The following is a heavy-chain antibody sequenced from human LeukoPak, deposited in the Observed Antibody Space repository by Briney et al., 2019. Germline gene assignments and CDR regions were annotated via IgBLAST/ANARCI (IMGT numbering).Heavy chain of an antibody. D-gene: IGHD4-11*01. CDR1: GSTFSSYW. CDR3: AKETRWSHSKAPWDY. CDR2: IKQDGSEK. Sequence: GGSLRLSCAASGSTFSSYWMSWVRQAPGKGLEWVANIKQDGSEKYYVDSVKGRSTISRDNAKNSLYLQMNSLRGEDTALYYCAKETRWSHSKAPWDYWGQGTLVTVSS. J-gene: IGHJ4*02. V-gene: IGHV3-7*03.